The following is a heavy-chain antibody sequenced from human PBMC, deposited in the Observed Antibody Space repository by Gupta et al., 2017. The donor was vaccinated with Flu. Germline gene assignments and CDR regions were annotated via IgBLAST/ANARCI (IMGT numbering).Heavy chain of an antibody. J-gene: IGHJ5*02. D-gene: IGHD2-2*01. CDR1: GYTFTSYD. V-gene: IGHV1-8*01. CDR2: MNPNSGNT. Sequence: QVQLVQSGAEVKKPGASVKVSCKASGYTFTSYDINWVRQATGQGLEWMGWMNPNSGNTGYAQKFQGRVTMTRNTSISTAYMELSSLRSEDTAVYYCARGVVPAAIQRLGWFDPWGQGTLVTVSS. CDR3: ARGVVPAAIQRLGWFDP.